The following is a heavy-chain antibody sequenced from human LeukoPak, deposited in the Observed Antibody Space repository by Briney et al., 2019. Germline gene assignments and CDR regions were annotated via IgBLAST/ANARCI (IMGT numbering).Heavy chain of an antibody. CDR1: GGSFSGYY. J-gene: IGHJ4*02. D-gene: IGHD6-13*01. CDR2: INHSGST. CDR3: ARGRLSIGYSSSWYFFT. V-gene: IGHV4-34*01. Sequence: PSETLSLTCAVYGGSFSGYYWSWIRQPPGKGLEWIVGINHSGSTNYNPSLKSRVTISVDTSKNQFSLKLSSVTAADTAVYYCARGRLSIGYSSSWYFFTWGQGTLVTVSS.